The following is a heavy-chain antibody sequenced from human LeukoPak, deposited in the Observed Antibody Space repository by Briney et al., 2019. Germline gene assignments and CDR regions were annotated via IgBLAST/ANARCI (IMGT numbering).Heavy chain of an antibody. V-gene: IGHV1-18*01. Sequence: ASVKVSCKASGYTFTSYDINWVRQATGQGLEWMGWISAYNGNTNYAQKLQGRVTMTTDTSTSTAYMELRSLRSDDTAVYYCARTPYYDFWSGYYGGYYYYMDVWGKGTTVTVSS. CDR1: GYTFTSYD. CDR2: ISAYNGNT. CDR3: ARTPYYDFWSGYYGGYYYYMDV. D-gene: IGHD3-3*01. J-gene: IGHJ6*03.